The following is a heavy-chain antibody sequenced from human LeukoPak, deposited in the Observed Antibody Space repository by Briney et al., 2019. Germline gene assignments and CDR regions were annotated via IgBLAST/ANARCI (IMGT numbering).Heavy chain of an antibody. J-gene: IGHJ4*02. CDR3: TRHGDSGTSSY. Sequence: SETLSLTCAVYGGSLSNYYWTWIRQSPGKGPEWIGEINHSGSTNYNPSLKSRVTISVDMSKSLFSLHLTSVTAADTAVYYCTRHGDSGTSSYWGQGTLVTVSS. D-gene: IGHD1-26*01. V-gene: IGHV4-34*01. CDR1: GGSLSNYY. CDR2: INHSGST.